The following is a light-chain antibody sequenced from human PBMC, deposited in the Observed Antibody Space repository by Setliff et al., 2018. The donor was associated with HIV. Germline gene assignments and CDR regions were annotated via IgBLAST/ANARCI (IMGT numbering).Light chain of an antibody. J-gene: IGLJ1*01. Sequence: QSALAQPASVSGSPGQSITISCSGTNSDIGAYNYVSWYQQHPGTAPKLMIYDVNNRPSGVSYRFSGSKSGNMASLTISGLQTEDEADYYCQSYDNSLSGCVFGSGTKVTVL. CDR1: NSDIGAYNY. V-gene: IGLV2-14*03. CDR2: DVN. CDR3: QSYDNSLSGCV.